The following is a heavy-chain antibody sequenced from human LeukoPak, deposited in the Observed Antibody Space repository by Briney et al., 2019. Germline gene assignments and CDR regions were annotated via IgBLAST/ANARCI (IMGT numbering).Heavy chain of an antibody. Sequence: KPSETLSLTCTVYGGSFSGYYWSWIRQPPGKGLEWIGEINHSGSTNYNPSLKSRVTISVDTSKNQFSLKLSSVTAADTAVYYCARRGSISEDSEWRTAFDLWGQGTMVIVSS. CDR3: ARRGSISEDSEWRTAFDL. CDR2: INHSGST. D-gene: IGHD3-3*01. J-gene: IGHJ3*01. CDR1: GGSFSGYY. V-gene: IGHV4-34*01.